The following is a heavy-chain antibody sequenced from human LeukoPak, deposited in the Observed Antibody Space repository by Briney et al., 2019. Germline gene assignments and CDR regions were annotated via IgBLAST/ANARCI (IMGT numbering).Heavy chain of an antibody. CDR1: SGSTSSYY. CDR2: IYYSGST. V-gene: IGHV4-59*01. Sequence: SETLSLTCTVSSGSTSSYYWSWIRQPPGKGLEWIGYIYYSGSTNYNPSLKSRVTISVDTSKNQFSLKLSSVTAADTAVYYCARSHIAAAGGFDYWGQGTPVTVSS. CDR3: ARSHIAAAGGFDY. D-gene: IGHD6-13*01. J-gene: IGHJ4*02.